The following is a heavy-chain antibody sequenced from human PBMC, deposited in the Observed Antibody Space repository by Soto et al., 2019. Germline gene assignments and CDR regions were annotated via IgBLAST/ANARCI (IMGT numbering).Heavy chain of an antibody. CDR3: ARVYYYYYGMDV. CDR2: IYYSGST. CDR1: GGSISSYY. V-gene: IGHV4-59*01. J-gene: IGHJ6*02. Sequence: SATLSLTCTVSGGSISSYYWSWIRQPPGKGLEWIGYIYYSGSTNYNPSLKSRVTISVDTSKNQFSLKLSSVTAADTAVYYCARVYYYYYGMDVWGQGTTVTVSS.